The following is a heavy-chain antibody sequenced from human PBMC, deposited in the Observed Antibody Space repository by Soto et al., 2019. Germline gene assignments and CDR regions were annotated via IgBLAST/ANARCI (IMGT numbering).Heavy chain of an antibody. Sequence: QLQLQESGSGLVKPSQTLSLTCAVSGGSISSGGYSWSWIRQPPGKGLEWIGYIYHSGSTYYNPSLKGRVTISVDRSKNQFSLKLSSVTAADTAVYYCASKSGDLVPFDYWGQGTLVTVSS. V-gene: IGHV4-30-2*01. CDR1: GGSISSGGYS. J-gene: IGHJ4*02. CDR3: ASKSGDLVPFDY. D-gene: IGHD7-27*01. CDR2: IYHSGST.